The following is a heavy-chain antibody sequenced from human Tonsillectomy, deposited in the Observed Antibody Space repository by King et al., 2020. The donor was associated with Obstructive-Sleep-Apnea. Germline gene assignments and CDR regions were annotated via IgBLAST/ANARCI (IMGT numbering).Heavy chain of an antibody. D-gene: IGHD3-22*01. CDR1: GFTFSSYA. CDR3: ARDLDQDAYYYDSSGYSGSAGVTWYFQH. J-gene: IGHJ1*01. Sequence: VQLVESGGGVVQPGRSLRLSCAASGFTFSSYAMHWVRQAPGKGLEWVAVISYDGSNKYYADSVKGRFTISRDNSKNTLYLQMNSLRAEDTAVYYCARDLDQDAYYYDSSGYSGSAGVTWYFQHWGQGTLVTVSS. V-gene: IGHV3-30-3*01. CDR2: ISYDGSNK.